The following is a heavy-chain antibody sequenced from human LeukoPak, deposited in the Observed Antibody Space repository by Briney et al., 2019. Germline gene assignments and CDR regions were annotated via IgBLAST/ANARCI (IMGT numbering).Heavy chain of an antibody. D-gene: IGHD3-3*01. CDR3: ATIASHDFWSGEMNYYYYYMDV. CDR2: FDPEDGET. J-gene: IGHJ6*03. CDR1: GYTLTELS. V-gene: IGHV1-24*01. Sequence: ASVKVSCKVSGYTLTELSMHWVRQAPGKGLEWKGGFDPEDGETIYAQKFQGRVSMTEDTSTDTAYMELSSLRSEDTAVYYCATIASHDFWSGEMNYYYYYMDVWGKGTTVTVSS.